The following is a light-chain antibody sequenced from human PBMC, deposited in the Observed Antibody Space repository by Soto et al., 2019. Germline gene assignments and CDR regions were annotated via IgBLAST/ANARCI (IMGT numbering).Light chain of an antibody. CDR3: QQSYSTPGLT. V-gene: IGKV1-39*01. CDR1: QSISSY. Sequence: IQLNQSPSPLSAYVGDRVTITCRASQSISSYLNWYQQKPGKAPKLLIYAASSLQSGVPSRFSGSGSRTDFTLTISSLHPEDFATYYCQQSYSTPGLTFGGGTKVDIK. CDR2: AAS. J-gene: IGKJ4*01.